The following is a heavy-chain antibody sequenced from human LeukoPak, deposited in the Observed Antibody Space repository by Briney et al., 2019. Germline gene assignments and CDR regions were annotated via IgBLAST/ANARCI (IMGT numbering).Heavy chain of an antibody. J-gene: IGHJ4*02. V-gene: IGHV3-48*01. Sequence: GGSLRLSCAASGFTFSGYIMNWVRQAPGKGLEWVSFIGTSDNTIYYADSVKGRFTVSRDNAKNSLYLQMNSLRAEDTAVYYCARDQWLDYWGRGTLVTVSS. CDR3: ARDQWLDY. CDR1: GFTFSGYI. CDR2: IGTSDNTI. D-gene: IGHD6-19*01.